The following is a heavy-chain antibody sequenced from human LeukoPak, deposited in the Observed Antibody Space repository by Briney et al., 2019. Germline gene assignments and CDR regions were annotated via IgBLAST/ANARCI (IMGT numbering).Heavy chain of an antibody. V-gene: IGHV1-2*02. CDR3: AREGVSEVRFLEWQVPVIDY. D-gene: IGHD3-3*01. Sequence: GASVKVSCKASGYTFTGYYMHWVRQAPGQGLEWMGWINPNSGGTNYAQKFQGRVTMTRDTSISTAYMELSRLRSDDTAVYYCAREGVSEVRFLEWQVPVIDYWGQGTLVTVSS. CDR2: INPNSGGT. J-gene: IGHJ4*02. CDR1: GYTFTGYY.